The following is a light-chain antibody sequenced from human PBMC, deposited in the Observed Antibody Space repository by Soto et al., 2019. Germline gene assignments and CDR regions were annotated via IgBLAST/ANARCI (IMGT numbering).Light chain of an antibody. J-gene: IGLJ2*01. Sequence: QSALTQPAFVSGSPGQSITISCTGTSSDVGSYNLVSWYQQHPGKAPKLMIYEVSKRPSGVSNRFSGSKSGNTASLTISGLQAEDEADYYCCSYAGSSTYVVFGGGTKVTVL. CDR3: CSYAGSSTYVV. CDR2: EVS. CDR1: SSDVGSYNL. V-gene: IGLV2-23*02.